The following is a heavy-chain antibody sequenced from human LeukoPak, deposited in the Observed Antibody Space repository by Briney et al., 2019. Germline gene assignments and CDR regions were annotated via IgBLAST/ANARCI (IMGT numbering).Heavy chain of an antibody. CDR1: GFTFSSYA. D-gene: IGHD2-15*01. Sequence: PWGSLRLSCAASGFTFSSYAMSWVRQAPGKGLEWVSAISGSGGSTYYADSVKGRFTFSRDNSKNTLYLQMNSLRAEDTAVYYCVHCSGGSCRAQFDYWGQGTLVTVSS. V-gene: IGHV3-23*01. CDR3: VHCSGGSCRAQFDY. J-gene: IGHJ4*02. CDR2: ISGSGGST.